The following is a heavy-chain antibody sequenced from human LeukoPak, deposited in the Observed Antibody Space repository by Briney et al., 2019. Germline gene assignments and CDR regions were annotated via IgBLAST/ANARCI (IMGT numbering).Heavy chain of an antibody. V-gene: IGHV3-43*01. CDR3: AKDTGGGYCSSTSCFPRAYGMDV. CDR1: GFTFDDYT. Sequence: PGGSLRLSCAASGFTFDDYTMHWVRQAPGKGLEWVSLISWDGGSTYYADSVKGRFTISRDNSKNSLYLQMNSLRTEGTAVYYCAKDTGGGYCSSTSCFPRAYGMDVWGQGTTVTVSS. J-gene: IGHJ6*02. CDR2: ISWDGGST. D-gene: IGHD2-2*01.